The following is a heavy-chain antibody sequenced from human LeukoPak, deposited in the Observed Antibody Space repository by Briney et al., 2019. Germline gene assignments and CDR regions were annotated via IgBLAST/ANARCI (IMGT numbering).Heavy chain of an antibody. V-gene: IGHV4-39*01. CDR3: ARSRLERVFDP. Sequence: SETLSLTCTVSGGSISSSSYYWGWIRQPPGKGLEWIGSIYYSGSTYYNPSLKSRVTISVDTSKNQFSLKLSSVTAADTAVYCCARSRLERVFDPWGQGTLVTVSS. D-gene: IGHD1-1*01. CDR2: IYYSGST. CDR1: GGSISSSSYY. J-gene: IGHJ5*02.